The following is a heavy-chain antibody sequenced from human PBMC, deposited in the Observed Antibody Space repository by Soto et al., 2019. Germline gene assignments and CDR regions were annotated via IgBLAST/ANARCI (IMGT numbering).Heavy chain of an antibody. D-gene: IGHD2-8*02. Sequence: QVQLVESGGGVVQPGRSLRLSCAASGFTFSSNGMPWVRQAPGKGLEWVAVISKEGGVKYYADSVKGRFTISRDNSKNTLYLQMNSLGAEDTAAYYCTGEVASGYWGQGTLVTVSS. CDR2: ISKEGGVK. CDR3: TGEVASGY. J-gene: IGHJ4*02. V-gene: IGHV3-30*03. CDR1: GFTFSSNG.